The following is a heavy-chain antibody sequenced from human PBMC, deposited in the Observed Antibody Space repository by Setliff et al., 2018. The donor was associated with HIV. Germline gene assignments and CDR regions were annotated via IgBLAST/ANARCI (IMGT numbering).Heavy chain of an antibody. CDR3: VRGLAAAGGYAMDV. Sequence: PGGSLRLSCAASGFTFSRYGMHWVRQAPGKGLEWVAFISYDGSKKYDADFVKGRFTISRDNSKNTLYLQMSSLRAEDTAVYYCVRGLAAAGGYAMDVWGQGTTVTVSS. J-gene: IGHJ6*02. CDR2: ISYDGSKK. CDR1: GFTFSRYG. D-gene: IGHD6-13*01. V-gene: IGHV3-30*04.